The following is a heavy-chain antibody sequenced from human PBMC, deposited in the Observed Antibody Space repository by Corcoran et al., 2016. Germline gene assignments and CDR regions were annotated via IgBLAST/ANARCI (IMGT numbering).Heavy chain of an antibody. D-gene: IGHD5-18*01. J-gene: IGHJ4*02. CDR2: ISSSSSTI. CDR1: GFTFGSYS. V-gene: IGHV3-48*02. CDR3: ASAETATAATYSFDY. Sequence: EVQLVESGGGLVQPGGSLRLSFAASGFTFGSYSMNWVRQAPGKGLEWVSYISSSSSTIYYAASVKGRFTISRDNAKNSLYLQMNSLRDEDTAGYYCASAETATAATYSFDYWGQGTLVTVSS.